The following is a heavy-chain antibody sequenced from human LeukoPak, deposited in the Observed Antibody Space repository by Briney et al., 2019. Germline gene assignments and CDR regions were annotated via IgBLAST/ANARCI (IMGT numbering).Heavy chain of an antibody. V-gene: IGHV3-74*01. J-gene: IGHJ4*02. Sequence: GGSLKLSCASSGFTFSSYWMHWVRQAPGKGLVWAYCLNSEASSTSYASSMKGSFTFSRENGKNALYMDMNSLRAEDAAVYYCARAFRGDAINFDYWGQGTLVTVSS. CDR3: ARAFRGDAINFDY. D-gene: IGHD4-17*01. CDR1: GFTFSSYW. CDR2: LNSEASST.